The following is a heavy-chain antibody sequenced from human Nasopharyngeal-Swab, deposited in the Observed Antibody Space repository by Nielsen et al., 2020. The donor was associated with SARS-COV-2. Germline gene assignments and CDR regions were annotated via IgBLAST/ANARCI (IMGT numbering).Heavy chain of an antibody. CDR2: IYYSGST. CDR3: ARHADGSPWDY. D-gene: IGHD5-24*01. CDR1: GGSISSGSYY. J-gene: IGHJ4*02. V-gene: IGHV4-39*01. Sequence: SETLSLTCTVSGGSISSGSYYWGWIRQPPGKGLEWIGSIYYSGSTYYNPSLKSRVTISVDTSKNQFPLKLSSVTAADTAVYYCARHADGSPWDYWGQGTLVTVSS.